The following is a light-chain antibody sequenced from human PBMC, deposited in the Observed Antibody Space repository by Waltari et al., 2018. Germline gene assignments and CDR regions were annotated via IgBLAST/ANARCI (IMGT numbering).Light chain of an antibody. Sequence: DIQMTQSPSSLSASVGDRVTITCQASQHINNYLNWYQHKPGKGPKLLIYDVSDLERGVPPRFSGGGFGTEFKLIISSLQPEDAATYYCQQYENLPLTFGGGTTVEI. CDR2: DVS. CDR1: QHINNY. V-gene: IGKV1-33*01. CDR3: QQYENLPLT. J-gene: IGKJ4*01.